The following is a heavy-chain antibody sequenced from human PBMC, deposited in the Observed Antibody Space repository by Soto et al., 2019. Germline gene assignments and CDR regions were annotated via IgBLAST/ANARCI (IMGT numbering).Heavy chain of an antibody. CDR3: AKHDFWTLYNTGLDS. CDR1: GFTFTSDA. Sequence: VQLLESGGGLVQPGGSLRLSCSASGFTFTSDAMSWVRQAPGKGLQWVSGISGSGGDTKSADSVKGRFTISRDNFKNILYLQMNSLRAEDTAVYYCAKHDFWTLYNTGLDSWGQGTLVTVSS. CDR2: ISGSGGDT. D-gene: IGHD3-3*01. J-gene: IGHJ4*02. V-gene: IGHV3-23*01.